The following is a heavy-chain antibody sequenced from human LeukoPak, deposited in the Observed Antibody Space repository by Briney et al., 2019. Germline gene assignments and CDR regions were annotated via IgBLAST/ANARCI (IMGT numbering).Heavy chain of an antibody. D-gene: IGHD6-19*01. CDR2: IYYSGST. V-gene: IGHV4-59*01. Sequence: PSETLSLTCTVSGGSISSYYWSWIRQPPGKGLEWIGYIYYSGSTNYNPSLKSRVTISVDTSKNQFSLKLSSVTAADTAVYYCARAGFQWLDFDYWGQRTLVTVSS. J-gene: IGHJ4*02. CDR1: GGSISSYY. CDR3: ARAGFQWLDFDY.